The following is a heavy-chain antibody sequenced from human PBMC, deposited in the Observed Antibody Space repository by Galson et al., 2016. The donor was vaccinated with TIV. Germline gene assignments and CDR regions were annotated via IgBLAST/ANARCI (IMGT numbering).Heavy chain of an antibody. V-gene: IGHV2-5*02. CDR1: GFSLSSNGVG. D-gene: IGHD2-21*01. J-gene: IGHJ4*02. CDR3: AHKRPLTYYFDF. CDR2: IYWDDEK. Sequence: PALVKPTQTVTLTCTFSGFSLSSNGVGVGWIRQPPGKALEWLALIYWDDEKRYNPSLKSRLSIIKDTSKNKVVLTLTNVDPVDTATYYCAHKRPLTYYFDFWGQGALVTVSS.